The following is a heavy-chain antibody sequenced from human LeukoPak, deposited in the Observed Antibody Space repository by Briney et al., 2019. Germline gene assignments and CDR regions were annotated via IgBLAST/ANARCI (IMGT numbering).Heavy chain of an antibody. CDR2: IYYSGST. Sequence: PSETLSLTCTVSGGSISSSNYYWGWIRQPPGKGLEWIGSIYYSGSTYYNPSLKSRVTISVDTSKNQFSLKLSSVTAADTAVYYCASGSGSYHYYYMDVWGKGTTVTVSS. J-gene: IGHJ6*03. V-gene: IGHV4-39*01. CDR3: ASGSGSYHYYYMDV. D-gene: IGHD3-10*01. CDR1: GGSISSSNYY.